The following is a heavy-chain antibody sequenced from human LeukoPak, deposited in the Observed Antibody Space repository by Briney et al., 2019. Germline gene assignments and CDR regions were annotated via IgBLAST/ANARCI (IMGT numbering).Heavy chain of an antibody. D-gene: IGHD2-15*01. CDR2: ISGSGGST. V-gene: IGHV3-23*01. CDR3: ARDIVVVVAATGYYFDY. Sequence: GGSLRLSCAASGFTFSSYAMSWVRPAPGKGLEWVSGISGSGGSTYYADSGKGRFTISRDNSKNQLYLQMNSLRAEDTAVYYCARDIVVVVAATGYYFDYWGQGNLVTVSS. J-gene: IGHJ4*02. CDR1: GFTFSSYA.